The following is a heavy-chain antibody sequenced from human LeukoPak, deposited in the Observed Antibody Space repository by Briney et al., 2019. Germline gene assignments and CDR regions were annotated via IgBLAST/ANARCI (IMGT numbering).Heavy chain of an antibody. J-gene: IGHJ3*02. CDR3: ASSVPAAIFNGAFDI. D-gene: IGHD2-2*01. Sequence: ASVKVSCKASGYTFTSYGISWVRQAPGQGLEWMGWINPNSGGTNYAQKFQGRVTLTRDTSISTAYMELSSLRSDDTAVYYCASSVPAAIFNGAFDIWGQGTMVTVSS. CDR1: GYTFTSYG. CDR2: INPNSGGT. V-gene: IGHV1-2*02.